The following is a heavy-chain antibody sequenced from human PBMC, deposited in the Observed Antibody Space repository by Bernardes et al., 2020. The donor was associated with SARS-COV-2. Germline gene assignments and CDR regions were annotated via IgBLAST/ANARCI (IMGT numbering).Heavy chain of an antibody. Sequence: ASVKVSCEASGYTFTNYHIIWVRQAPGQGLEWMGWISAYNGNTNYAQNLQGRVTLTTDTSTSTAYMELRSLRSDDTAVYYCAREDSVRVLEGDETYYYYYGLDVWGQGTTVTVSS. CDR1: GYTFTNYH. V-gene: IGHV1-18*01. CDR2: ISAYNGNT. D-gene: IGHD3-16*01. J-gene: IGHJ6*02. CDR3: AREDSVRVLEGDETYYYYYGLDV.